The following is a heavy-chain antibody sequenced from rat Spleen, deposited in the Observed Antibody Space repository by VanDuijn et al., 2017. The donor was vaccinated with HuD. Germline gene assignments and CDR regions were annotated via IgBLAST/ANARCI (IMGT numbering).Heavy chain of an antibody. CDR1: GFSLTNYG. J-gene: IGHJ3*01. V-gene: IGHV2-4*01. Sequence: QVQLKESGPGLVQPSQTLSLTCTVSGFSLTNYGVSWVRQPPGKGLEWIGAIWSGGSTVYNSLLKSRLSISRDTSKGQVFLKMNSLQTEDTATYYCARDDYSGDSWFAYWGQGTLVTVSS. CDR2: IWSGGST. CDR3: ARDDYSGDSWFAY. D-gene: IGHD1-1*01.